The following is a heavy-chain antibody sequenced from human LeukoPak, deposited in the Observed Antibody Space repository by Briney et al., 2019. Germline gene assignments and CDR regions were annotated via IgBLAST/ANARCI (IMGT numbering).Heavy chain of an antibody. D-gene: IGHD6-13*01. CDR3: ATLASGYSSPFDY. CDR2: ISSSSSYI. Sequence: GGSLRLSCAASGFTFSSFSMNWVRQAPGKGLEWVSSISSSSSYIYYADSVKGRFTISRDNSKNTLYAEMTSLRAEDTAVYYCATLASGYSSPFDYWGQGTLVTVSS. V-gene: IGHV3-21*04. J-gene: IGHJ4*02. CDR1: GFTFSSFS.